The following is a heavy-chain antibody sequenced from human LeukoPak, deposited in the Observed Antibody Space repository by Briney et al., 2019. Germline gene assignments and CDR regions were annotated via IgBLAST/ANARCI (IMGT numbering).Heavy chain of an antibody. D-gene: IGHD4-17*01. Sequence: ASVKVSCKASGYTFTGYYMHWVRQAPGQGLEWMGWINPNSGGTNYAQKFQGRVTMTRDTSISTAYMELSRLRSDDTAVYYCARSVTVTSCWFDPWGQGTLVTVSS. J-gene: IGHJ5*02. CDR3: ARSVTVTSCWFDP. CDR2: INPNSGGT. V-gene: IGHV1-2*02. CDR1: GYTFTGYY.